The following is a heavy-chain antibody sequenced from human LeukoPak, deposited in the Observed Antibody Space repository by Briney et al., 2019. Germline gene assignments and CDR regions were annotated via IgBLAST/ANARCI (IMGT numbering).Heavy chain of an antibody. CDR2: IYYSGST. D-gene: IGHD6-13*01. CDR3: ARVGAAAGLGLEVNYYYYMDV. CDR1: GGSISSSSYY. J-gene: IGHJ6*03. Sequence: SETLSLTCTVSGGSISSSSYYWGWIRQPPGKGLEWIGSIYYSGSTYYNPSLKSRVTISVDTSKNQFSLKLSSVTAADTALYYCARVGAAAGLGLEVNYYYYMDVWGKGTTVTVSS. V-gene: IGHV4-39*07.